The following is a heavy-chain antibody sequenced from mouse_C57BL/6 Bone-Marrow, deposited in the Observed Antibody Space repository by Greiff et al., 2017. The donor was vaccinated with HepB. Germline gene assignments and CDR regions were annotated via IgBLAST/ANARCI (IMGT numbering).Heavy chain of an antibody. J-gene: IGHJ2*01. CDR1: GFTFSDYY. V-gene: IGHV5-16*01. D-gene: IGHD3-3*01. CDR3: ARSPLGDAYFDY. Sequence: EVMLVESEGGLVQPGSSMKLSCTASGFTFSDYYMAWVRQVPEKGLEWVANINYDGSSTYYMDSLKSRFIISRDNAKNILYLQMSSLKSEDTATYYCARSPLGDAYFDYWGQGTTLTVSS. CDR2: INYDGSST.